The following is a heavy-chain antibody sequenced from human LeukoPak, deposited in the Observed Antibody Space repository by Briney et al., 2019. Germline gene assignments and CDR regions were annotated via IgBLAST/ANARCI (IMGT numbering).Heavy chain of an antibody. Sequence: GASVKVSCKASGGTFSSYAISWVRQAPGQGLERMGGIIPIFGTANYAQKFQGRVTITTDESTSTAYMELSSLRSEDTAVYYCARDSEGYYGSGSYYHMDVWGKGTTVTVSS. D-gene: IGHD3-10*01. V-gene: IGHV1-69*05. J-gene: IGHJ6*03. CDR3: ARDSEGYYGSGSYYHMDV. CDR2: IIPIFGTA. CDR1: GGTFSSYA.